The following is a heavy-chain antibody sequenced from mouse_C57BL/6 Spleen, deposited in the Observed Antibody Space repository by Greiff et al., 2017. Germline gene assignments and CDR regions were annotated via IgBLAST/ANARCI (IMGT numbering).Heavy chain of an antibody. V-gene: IGHV1-69*01. J-gene: IGHJ2*01. CDR3: ARRGVCLDC. CDR2: IDPSDSYT. CDR1: GYTFTSYW. Sequence: QVQLQQPGAELVMPGASVKLSCKASGYTFTSYWMHWVKQRPGPGLEWIGEIDPSDSYTNYNQKFKGKSTWTVDKSSSTAYMQLSSLTSEDSADYYGARRGVCLDCWGQGRTLSVSS. D-gene: IGHD6-1*01.